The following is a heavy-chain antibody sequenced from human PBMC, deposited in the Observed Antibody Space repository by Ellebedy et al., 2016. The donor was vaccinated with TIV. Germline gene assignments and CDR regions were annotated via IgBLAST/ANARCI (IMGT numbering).Heavy chain of an antibody. CDR1: GGSISSSSYY. J-gene: IGHJ4*02. CDR2: IYYSGTT. Sequence: MPSETLSLTCTVSGGSISSSSYYWGWIRQPPGKGLAWIGSIYYSGTTYYNPSLKSRVTISVDTSKNHFSLKLSSVTAADTAVYYCARHGLSGNPAVDYWGQGTLVTVSS. V-gene: IGHV4-39*01. CDR3: ARHGLSGNPAVDY. D-gene: IGHD3-10*01.